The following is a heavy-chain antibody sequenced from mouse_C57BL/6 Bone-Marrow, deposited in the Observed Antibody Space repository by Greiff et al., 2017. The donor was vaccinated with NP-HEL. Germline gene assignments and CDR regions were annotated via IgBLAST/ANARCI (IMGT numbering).Heavy chain of an antibody. Sequence: QVQLQQPGTELVKPGASVKLSCKASGYTFPSYWMHWVKQRPGQGLEWIGNINPSNGGTNYNEKFKRKATLTVDNSSSPPYMHLSSLTSEDSAVDYYARFPCYYGSSPFAYWGQGTLVTVSA. V-gene: IGHV1-53*01. CDR3: ARFPCYYGSSPFAY. D-gene: IGHD1-1*01. CDR1: GYTFPSYW. CDR2: INPSNGGT. J-gene: IGHJ3*01.